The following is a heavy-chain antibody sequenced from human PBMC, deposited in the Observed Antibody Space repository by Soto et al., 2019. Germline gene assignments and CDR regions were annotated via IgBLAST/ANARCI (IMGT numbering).Heavy chain of an antibody. J-gene: IGHJ4*02. CDR3: ARALRADY. Sequence: SETLSLTCTVSGGSMTNFYWTWIRQPPGKGLEWIGYIYYSGSTNYNPSLKSRATMSVDTSKNQFSLKLTSVTAADTAVYYCARALRADYWGQGTLVTVSS. V-gene: IGHV4-59*01. CDR2: IYYSGST. CDR1: GGSMTNFY.